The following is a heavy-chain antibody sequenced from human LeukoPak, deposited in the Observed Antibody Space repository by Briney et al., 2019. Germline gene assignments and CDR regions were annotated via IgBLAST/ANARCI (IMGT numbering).Heavy chain of an antibody. Sequence: PSETLSLTCTVSGGSISSYYWSWIRQPPGKGLEWIGYIYYSGSTNYNPSLKSRVTISVHTSKNQFSLKLSSVTAADTAVYYCARDDYGDPTYYYGMDVWGQGTTVTVSS. CDR3: ARDDYGDPTYYYGMDV. D-gene: IGHD4-17*01. CDR2: IYYSGST. J-gene: IGHJ6*02. CDR1: GGSISSYY. V-gene: IGHV4-59*01.